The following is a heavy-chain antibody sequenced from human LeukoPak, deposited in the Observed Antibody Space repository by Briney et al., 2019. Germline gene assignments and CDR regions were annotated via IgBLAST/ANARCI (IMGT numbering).Heavy chain of an antibody. CDR3: AKSSYYDSSGYYREYYFGY. CDR2: ISGGGGST. V-gene: IGHV3-23*01. J-gene: IGHJ4*02. D-gene: IGHD3-22*01. Sequence: GGSLRLSCAASGFTFSSYAMSWVRQAPGKGLEWVSAISGGGGSTHYADSVKGRFTISRDNSKNTLYLQMSSLRAGDTAVYYCAKSSYYDSSGYYREYYFGYWGQGTLVTVSS. CDR1: GFTFSSYA.